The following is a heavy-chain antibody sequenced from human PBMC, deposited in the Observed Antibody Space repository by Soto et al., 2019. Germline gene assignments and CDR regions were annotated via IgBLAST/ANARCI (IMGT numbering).Heavy chain of an antibody. CDR2: ISGTGGYT. Sequence: GGSLRLSCAASGFTFATYGMSWVRLPPGKGLEWVSAISGTGGYTWYADSVKGRVTISRDNSNNTLYLHMNSLRAEDTAIYYCAKDSIPGPGPYGGPYYSPHAAWGQGTPVTVSS. J-gene: IGHJ5*02. CDR3: AKDSIPGPGPYGGPYYSPHAA. CDR1: GFTFATYG. V-gene: IGHV3-23*01. D-gene: IGHD4-4*01.